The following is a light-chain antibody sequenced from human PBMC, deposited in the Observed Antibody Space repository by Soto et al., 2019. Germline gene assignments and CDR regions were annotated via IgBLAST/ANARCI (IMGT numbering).Light chain of an antibody. Sequence: EIVLTQSPGTQSLSPGERATLSCRASQSISSSYLAWYQQKPGQAPRLLIYGASSRPTGIPDRFSGSGSGTDFTLTISRLEPEDFAVYYCQQYGSSPPLTFGGGTKVDIK. J-gene: IGKJ4*01. CDR3: QQYGSSPPLT. V-gene: IGKV3-20*01. CDR1: QSISSSY. CDR2: GAS.